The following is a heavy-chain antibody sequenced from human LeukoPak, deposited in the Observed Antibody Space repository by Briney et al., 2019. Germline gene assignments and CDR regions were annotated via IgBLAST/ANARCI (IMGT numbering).Heavy chain of an antibody. V-gene: IGHV3-30*19. CDR2: ISYDGSNK. CDR3: ARVMGRYCSSTSCYVDY. J-gene: IGHJ4*02. D-gene: IGHD2-2*01. Sequence: PGGSLRLSCAASGFSFSKYGMHWVRQAPGRGLEWVAVISYDGSNKYYADSVKGRFTISRDNSKNTLYLQMNSLRAEDTAVYYCARVMGRYCSSTSCYVDYWGQGTLVTVSS. CDR1: GFSFSKYG.